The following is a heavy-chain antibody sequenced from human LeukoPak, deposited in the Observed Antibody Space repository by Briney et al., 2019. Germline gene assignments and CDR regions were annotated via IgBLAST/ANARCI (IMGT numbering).Heavy chain of an antibody. CDR2: ISSSSSYI. CDR3: ARGEEYGDYGDY. D-gene: IGHD4-17*01. Sequence: GGSLRLSCAASGFTFSSYSTNWVRQAPGKGLEWVSSISSSSSYIYYADSVKGRFTISRDNAKNSLYLQMNSLRAEDTAVYYCARGEEYGDYGDYWGQGTLVTVSS. CDR1: GFTFSSYS. J-gene: IGHJ4*02. V-gene: IGHV3-21*01.